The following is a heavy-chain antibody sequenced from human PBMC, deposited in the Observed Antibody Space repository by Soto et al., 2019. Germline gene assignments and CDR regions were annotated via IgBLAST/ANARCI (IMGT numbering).Heavy chain of an antibody. D-gene: IGHD3-16*01. V-gene: IGHV1-8*01. Sequence: QVQMVQSGAEVEKPEATVKVSCKASGYTFINYDIHWVRQATGQGLEWMGWMNPDSGNTGQSKQFQGRVTMTRDTSISTAYMELSSLRSEDTAVYYCARGRFRRTWFDPWGQGTMVTVSS. J-gene: IGHJ5*02. CDR3: ARGRFRRTWFDP. CDR2: MNPDSGNT. CDR1: GYTFINYD.